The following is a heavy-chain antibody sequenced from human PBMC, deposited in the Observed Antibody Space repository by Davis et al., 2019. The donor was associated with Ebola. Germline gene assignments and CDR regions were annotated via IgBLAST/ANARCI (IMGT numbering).Heavy chain of an antibody. CDR2: IYYSGST. D-gene: IGHD1-1*01. J-gene: IGHJ6*03. Sequence: ESLKISCAASGFTFSSYSMNWIRQPPGKGLEWIGSIYYSGSTYYNPSLKSRVTISVDTSKNQFSLKLSSVTAADTAVYYCASQGTTLYYYYYMDVWGKGTTVTVSS. V-gene: IGHV4-39*07. CDR1: GFTFSSYS. CDR3: ASQGTTLYYYYYMDV.